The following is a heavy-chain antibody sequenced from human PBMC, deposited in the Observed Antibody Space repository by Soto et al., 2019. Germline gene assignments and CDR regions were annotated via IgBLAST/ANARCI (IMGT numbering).Heavy chain of an antibody. V-gene: IGHV1-69*01. D-gene: IGHD3-22*01. Sequence: QVQLVQSGAEVKKPGSSVKVSCKASGGTFSSYAISWVRQAPGQGLEWMGGIIPIFGTANYAQKFQGRVTITAEESTSTAYMELSSLRSEDTAVYYCASEYYYDSSGYHDYYGMDVWGQGTTVTVSS. CDR2: IIPIFGTA. J-gene: IGHJ6*02. CDR3: ASEYYYDSSGYHDYYGMDV. CDR1: GGTFSSYA.